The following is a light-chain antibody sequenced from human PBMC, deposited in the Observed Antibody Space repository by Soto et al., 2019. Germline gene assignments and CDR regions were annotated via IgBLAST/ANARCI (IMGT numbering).Light chain of an antibody. CDR2: AAS. J-gene: IGKJ1*01. V-gene: IGKV1-39*01. CDR1: QSISSY. Sequence: IQMTQSPSSLSASVGDRVTITCRASQSISSYLNWCQQKSGKAPKLLIYAASGLQSGVPQRFSGSGSGTDFTLTISSLQPEDFATYYCQPSYSTPQTFGQGTKVDIK. CDR3: QPSYSTPQT.